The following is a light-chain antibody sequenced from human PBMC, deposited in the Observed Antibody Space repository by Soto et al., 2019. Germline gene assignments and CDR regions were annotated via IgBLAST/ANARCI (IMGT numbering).Light chain of an antibody. V-gene: IGLV1-40*01. CDR2: GNT. CDR1: SSNIGSTYD. Sequence: QSVLTQPPSVSGAPGQRVTISCTGSSSNIGSTYDVQWYQQLPGTAPKLLIHGNTNRPSGVPDRVPGSKSGYSASLAITGLQADDEADYYCQSYDDSLSVHYVFGTGTKLTVL. CDR3: QSYDDSLSVHYV. J-gene: IGLJ1*01.